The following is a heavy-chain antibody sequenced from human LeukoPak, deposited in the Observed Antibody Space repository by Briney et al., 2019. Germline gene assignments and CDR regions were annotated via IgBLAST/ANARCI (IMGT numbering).Heavy chain of an antibody. J-gene: IGHJ6*03. D-gene: IGHD1-20*01. CDR2: ISWDGGKT. Sequence: GGSLRLSCAASGFMFDDYVMHWVRQAPGKGLEWVSLISWDGGKTYYADSVKGRFTISRDNRKNSFYMEMNSLTAEDTALYYCAKGGAYNWNYGYYYMDVWGKGTTVTVTS. CDR3: AKGGAYNWNYGYYYMDV. CDR1: GFMFDDYV. V-gene: IGHV3-43D*03.